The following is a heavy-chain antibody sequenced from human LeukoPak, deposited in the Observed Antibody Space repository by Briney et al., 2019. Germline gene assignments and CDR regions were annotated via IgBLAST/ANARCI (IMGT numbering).Heavy chain of an antibody. J-gene: IGHJ4*02. V-gene: IGHV4-34*01. Sequence: SETLSLTCAVYGGSFSGYYWSWIRQPPGKGLEWIGEINHSGSTNYNPSLEGRVTISLDTSKNQFSLELTSVTAADTAVYFCARGVEGYDVSGFYYDYWGQGTLVTVSS. CDR3: ARGVEGYDVSGFYYDY. D-gene: IGHD3-22*01. CDR2: INHSGST. CDR1: GGSFSGYY.